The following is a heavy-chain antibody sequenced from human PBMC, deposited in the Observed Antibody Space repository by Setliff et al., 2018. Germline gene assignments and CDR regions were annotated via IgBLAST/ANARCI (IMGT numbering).Heavy chain of an antibody. Sequence: PLETLSLTCTVSGGSVSSGSYYWSWIRQPAGKGLEWIGRIYTSGSTNYNPSLKSRVTMALDTTKNQISLKLSSVTAADTAVYYCARGSGYYKNWFAPWGQGTLVTVSS. D-gene: IGHD3-9*01. V-gene: IGHV4-61*10. J-gene: IGHJ5*02. CDR2: IYTSGST. CDR3: ARGSGYYKNWFAP. CDR1: GGSVSSGSYY.